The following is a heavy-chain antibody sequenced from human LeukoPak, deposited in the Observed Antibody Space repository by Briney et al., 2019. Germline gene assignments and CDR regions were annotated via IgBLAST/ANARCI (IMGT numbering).Heavy chain of an antibody. D-gene: IGHD3-10*01. Sequence: GGSLRLSCAASGLTFSSYWMSWVRQAPGKGLEWVANVKQDGSEKYYVDSVKGRFTTSRDSAKNSLYLQMDSLRAEDTAVYYCARGRLWAFDIWGQGTMVTVSS. CDR1: GLTFSSYW. CDR3: ARGRLWAFDI. CDR2: VKQDGSEK. V-gene: IGHV3-7*01. J-gene: IGHJ3*02.